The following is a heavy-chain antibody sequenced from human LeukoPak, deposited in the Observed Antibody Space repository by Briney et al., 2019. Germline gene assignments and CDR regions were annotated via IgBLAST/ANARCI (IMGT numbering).Heavy chain of an antibody. D-gene: IGHD3-22*01. V-gene: IGHV4-59*08. CDR1: GGSINPYY. CDR2: IHCSGST. CDR3: ARHDPVISKIVGERAFDI. Sequence: SETLSLTCTVSGGSINPYYWSWIRQPPGKGLEWIGYIHCSGSTNYNPSLKSRVTLSVDTSRDQFSLKLSSVTAADTALYYCARHDPVISKIVGERAFDIWGQGTMVTVSS. J-gene: IGHJ3*02.